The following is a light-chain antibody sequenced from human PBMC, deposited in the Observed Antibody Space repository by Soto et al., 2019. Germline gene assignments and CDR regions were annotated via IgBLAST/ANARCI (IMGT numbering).Light chain of an antibody. V-gene: IGKV1-5*03. CDR3: QQSKQSYSSPLT. CDR2: KAS. J-gene: IGKJ4*01. CDR1: EILNKW. Sequence: IQITQSPSTLSASVGDRVTIVCRASEILNKWLAWYQQKPGQAPKILISKASNLEKGVPSRFSGSGSETDFTLTISSLQPEDFATYYCQQSKQSYSSPLTVGGGTKVDIK.